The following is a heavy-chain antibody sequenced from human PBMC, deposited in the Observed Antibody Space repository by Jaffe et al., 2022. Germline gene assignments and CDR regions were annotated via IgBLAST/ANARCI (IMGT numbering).Heavy chain of an antibody. V-gene: IGHV4-59*01. J-gene: IGHJ5*02. D-gene: IGHD3-22*01. CDR3: ARGHYYDSSGYYYPQTHWFDP. CDR2: IYYSGST. CDR1: GGSISSYY. Sequence: QVQLQESGPGLVKPSETLSLTCTVSGGSISSYYWSWIRQPPGKGLEWIGYIYYSGSTNYNPSLKSRVTISVDTSKNQFSLKLSSVTAADTAVYYCARGHYYDSSGYYYPQTHWFDPWGQGTLVTVSS.